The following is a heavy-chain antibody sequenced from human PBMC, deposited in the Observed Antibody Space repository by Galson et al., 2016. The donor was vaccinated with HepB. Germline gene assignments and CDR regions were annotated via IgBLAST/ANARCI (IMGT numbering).Heavy chain of an antibody. CDR3: ATGCRVVMADRAFDY. V-gene: IGHV1-2*06. CDR1: GYTFTGYY. J-gene: IGHJ4*02. D-gene: IGHD2-2*01. Sequence: SVKVSCKASGYTFTGYYLHWVRQAPGQGLEWMGRINPNSGGTYYAQKFRGRVTMTRDTSITTAYMELTILKPDDTAVFFCATGCRVVMADRAFDYWGQGTLVTVSS. CDR2: INPNSGGT.